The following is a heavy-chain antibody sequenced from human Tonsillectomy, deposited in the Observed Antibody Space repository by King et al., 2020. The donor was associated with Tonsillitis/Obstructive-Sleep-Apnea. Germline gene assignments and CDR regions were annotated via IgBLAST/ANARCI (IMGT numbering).Heavy chain of an antibody. D-gene: IGHD3-16*01. CDR3: AKDRGGKYYFDY. V-gene: IGHV3-30*18. CDR1: GFTFSSYG. CDR2: ISYDGSNK. Sequence: VQLVESGGGVVQPGRSLRLSCAASGFTFSSYGMHWVRQAPGKGLEGVAVISYDGSNKYYADSGKGRLSISRDNSKNTLYLQMNSLRAEDTAVYYCAKDRGGKYYFDYWGQGTLVTVSS. J-gene: IGHJ4*02.